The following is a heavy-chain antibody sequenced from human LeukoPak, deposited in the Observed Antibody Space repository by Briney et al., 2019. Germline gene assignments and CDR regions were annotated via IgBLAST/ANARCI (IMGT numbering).Heavy chain of an antibody. J-gene: IGHJ6*03. CDR2: MNPNSGNT. CDR1: GYTFTSYD. CDR3: ARGGYGNYYYYMDV. V-gene: IGHV1-8*03. Sequence: ASVKVSCKASGYTFTSYDINWVRQATGQGLERMGWMNPNSGNTGYAQKFQGRVTITRNTSISTAYMELSSLRSEDTAVYYCARGGYGNYYYYMDVWGKGTTVTVSS. D-gene: IGHD5-12*01.